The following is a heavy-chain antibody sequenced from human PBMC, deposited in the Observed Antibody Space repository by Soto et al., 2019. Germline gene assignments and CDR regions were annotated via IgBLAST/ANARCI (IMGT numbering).Heavy chain of an antibody. Sequence: SETLSLTCAVSSDSISSGYYCDWIRQPPGKGLEWIGSIFHSGTPYYNPSLKSRLTISMDTSKTQFSLKLTSVTAADTAVYYCARRGSRSSSALPSYDYWGRGILGTVSS. D-gene: IGHD3-22*01. J-gene: IGHJ4*02. CDR2: IFHSGTP. V-gene: IGHV4-38-2*01. CDR3: ARRGSRSSSALPSYDY. CDR1: SDSISSGYY.